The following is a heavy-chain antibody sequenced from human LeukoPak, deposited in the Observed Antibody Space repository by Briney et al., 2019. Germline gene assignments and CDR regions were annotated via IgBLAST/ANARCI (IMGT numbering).Heavy chain of an antibody. CDR3: ARGLTH. CDR1: GGSFSGYY. Sequence: PSETLSLTCTVSGGSFSGYYWRWIRQPPGKGLEWVGEINHSGNPNYNPSLKSRLTISVDTSRNQFSLELSSVTAADTAVYYCARGLTHWGQGTLVTVSS. CDR2: INHSGNP. J-gene: IGHJ4*02. V-gene: IGHV4-34*01.